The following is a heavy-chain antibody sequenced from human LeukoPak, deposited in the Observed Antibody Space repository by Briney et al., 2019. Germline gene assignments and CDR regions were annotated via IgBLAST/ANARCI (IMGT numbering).Heavy chain of an antibody. CDR3: APIAAAGTAFDP. CDR1: GGSISSSSYY. CDR2: IYYSGST. V-gene: IGHV4-39*07. Sequence: SETLSLTCTVSGGSISSSSYYWGWIRQPPGKGLEWIGSIYYSGSTYYNPSLKSRVTISVDTSKNQFSLKLSSVTAADTAVYYCAPIAAAGTAFDPWGQGTLVTVSS. J-gene: IGHJ5*02. D-gene: IGHD6-13*01.